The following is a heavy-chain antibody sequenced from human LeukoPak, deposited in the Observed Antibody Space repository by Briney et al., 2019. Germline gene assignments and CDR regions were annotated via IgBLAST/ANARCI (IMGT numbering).Heavy chain of an antibody. CDR2: ISGSSSHT. Sequence: GGSLRPSCAASGFTFSTYAMSWVRQAPGKGLEWVSGISGSSSHTEDADSVKGRFTISRDNSKNTLFLQMNNLRVEDTALYYCTKEYDKTNRSPQWGFDSWGQGTLVTVSS. CDR3: TKEYDKTNRSPQWGFDS. V-gene: IGHV3-23*01. D-gene: IGHD6-19*01. J-gene: IGHJ4*02. CDR1: GFTFSTYA.